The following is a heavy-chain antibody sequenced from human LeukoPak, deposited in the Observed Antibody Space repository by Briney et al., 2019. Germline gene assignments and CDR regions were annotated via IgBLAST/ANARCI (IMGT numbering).Heavy chain of an antibody. J-gene: IGHJ4*02. Sequence: SETLSLXCTISGGSSSSSSYSWGWTRQPPGKGLEWIGSIYYSGITYYNPSLKSRVTISVDTSKNQFSLKLSSVTAADTAVYYCAIYGVTRGEWGQGTLVTVSS. V-gene: IGHV4-39*01. CDR3: AIYGVTRGE. CDR1: GGSSSSSSYS. D-gene: IGHD2-21*02. CDR2: IYYSGIT.